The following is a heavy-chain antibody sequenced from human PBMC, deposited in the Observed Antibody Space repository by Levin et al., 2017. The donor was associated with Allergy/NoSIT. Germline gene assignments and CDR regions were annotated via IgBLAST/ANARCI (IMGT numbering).Heavy chain of an antibody. Sequence: ASVKVSCKASGYTFTDYYMHWVRQAPGQGLEWMGWINPNSGGTNYAQKFQGRVTMTRDTSISTAYMELSRLRSDDTAVYYCAKDRGDYGDSRSYWGQGTLVTVSS. CDR2: INPNSGGT. CDR1: GYTFTDYY. V-gene: IGHV1-2*02. CDR3: AKDRGDYGDSRSY. D-gene: IGHD4-17*01. J-gene: IGHJ4*02.